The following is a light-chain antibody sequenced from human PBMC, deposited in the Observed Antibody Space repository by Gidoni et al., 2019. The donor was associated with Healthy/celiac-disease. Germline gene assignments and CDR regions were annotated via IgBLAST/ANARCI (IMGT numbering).Light chain of an antibody. Sequence: EIVLTQSPATLSSSPGERATLSCRASQSVSSYLAWYQQKPGQAPRLLIYDASNRATGIPARFSGSGSGTDFTLTISSLEPEDFAVYYCQQRSNWPPNFGGGTKVEIK. CDR1: QSVSSY. V-gene: IGKV3-11*01. CDR3: QQRSNWPPN. J-gene: IGKJ4*01. CDR2: DAS.